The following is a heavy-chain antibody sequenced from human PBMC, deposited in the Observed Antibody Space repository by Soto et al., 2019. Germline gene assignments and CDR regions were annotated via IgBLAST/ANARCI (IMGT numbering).Heavy chain of an antibody. CDR3: AKEMSIGRPYDY. Sequence: GGSLRLSCAASGFTFSDYAMSWVRQTPGQGLEWVSCIGARGDYTHYTDSVKGRFTISRDNSQNTLSLQMNSLRAEDTAVYYCAKEMSIGRPYDYWGQGTLFTVSS. D-gene: IGHD6-6*01. CDR2: IGARGDYT. J-gene: IGHJ4*02. CDR1: GFTFSDYA. V-gene: IGHV3-23*01.